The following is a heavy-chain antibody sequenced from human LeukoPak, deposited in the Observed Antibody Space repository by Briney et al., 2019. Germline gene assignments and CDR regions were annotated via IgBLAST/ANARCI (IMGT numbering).Heavy chain of an antibody. D-gene: IGHD3-10*01. J-gene: IGHJ4*02. Sequence: GGSLRLSCAASGFNFRSQAMSWVRQGPGKGLEWVAGITGRGETTYYADSVKGRVNISRDNSKDTLFLQVNSLRTEDTAVYYCAKDVIRGGITYFESWGQGTQVAVSS. CDR2: ITGRGETT. V-gene: IGHV3-23*01. CDR3: AKDVIRGGITYFES. CDR1: GFNFRSQA.